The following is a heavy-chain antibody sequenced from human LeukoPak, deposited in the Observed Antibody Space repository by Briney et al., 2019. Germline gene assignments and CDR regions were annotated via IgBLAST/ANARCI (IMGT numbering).Heavy chain of an antibody. V-gene: IGHV1-8*01. CDR2: MNPNSGNT. J-gene: IGHJ4*02. CDR3: ARSPMTTVTNFDY. Sequence: GASVKVSCKASGYTFTSYDINWVRQATGQGLEWMGWMNPNSGNTGYAQKFQGRVTMTRNTSISTAYMELSSLRSEDTAVYYCARSPMTTVTNFDYWGQGTLATVSS. D-gene: IGHD4-17*01. CDR1: GYTFTSYD.